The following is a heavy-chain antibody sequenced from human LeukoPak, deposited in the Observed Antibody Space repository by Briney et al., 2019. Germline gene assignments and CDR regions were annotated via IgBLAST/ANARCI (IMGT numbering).Heavy chain of an antibody. J-gene: IGHJ5*02. CDR2: ISGYNGNT. CDR1: GYSFSSCS. V-gene: IGHV1-18*01. D-gene: IGHD1-7*01. CDR3: ARGLNWNYDLGWVAP. Sequence: GASVKVSCKASGYSFSSCSISWVRQARGQGLEWIGWISGYNGNTNYAQKFQGRVTLTTDTSTSTAYMELRSLRSGDTAIYYCARGLNWNYDLGWVAPWGQGTLVAVSS.